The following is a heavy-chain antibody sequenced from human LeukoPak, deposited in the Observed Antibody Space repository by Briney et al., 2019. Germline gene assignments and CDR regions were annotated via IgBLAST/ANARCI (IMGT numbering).Heavy chain of an antibody. V-gene: IGHV3-23*01. CDR1: GFTFTSYV. J-gene: IGHJ4*02. CDR3: AKAGQGDN. Sequence: PGGSLRLSCAASGFTFTSYVMTWVRQAPGKGLEWVSSISGSGGSTRYADSVKGRFTISRDNSKNTIYLQMNSLRAEDTASYYCAKAGQGDNWGQGTLVIVSS. CDR2: ISGSGGST.